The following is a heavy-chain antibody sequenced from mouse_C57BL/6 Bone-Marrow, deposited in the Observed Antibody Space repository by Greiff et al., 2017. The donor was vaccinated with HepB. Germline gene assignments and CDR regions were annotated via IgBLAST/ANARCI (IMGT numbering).Heavy chain of an antibody. CDR3: ARTNVYYAMDY. Sequence: VKLQESGAELVRPGTSVKMSCKASGYTFTNYWIGWAKQRPGHGLEWIGDIYPGGGYTNYNEKFKGKATLTADKSSSTAYMQFRSLTSEDSAIYYCARTNVYYAMDYWGQGTSVTVSS. J-gene: IGHJ4*01. CDR1: GYTFTNYW. D-gene: IGHD1-3*01. V-gene: IGHV1-63*01. CDR2: IYPGGGYT.